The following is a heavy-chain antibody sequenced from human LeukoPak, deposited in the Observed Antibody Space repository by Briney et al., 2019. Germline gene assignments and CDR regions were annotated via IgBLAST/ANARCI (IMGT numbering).Heavy chain of an antibody. Sequence: PGGSLRLSCAASGFTVSSNYMSWVRQAPGKGLEWVSVIYSGGSTYYADSVKGRFTISRDNSKNTLYLQMNSLRAEDTAVYYCATVADFGDYYFDYWGQGTLVTVSS. CDR2: IYSGGST. CDR3: ATVADFGDYYFDY. CDR1: GFTVSSNY. D-gene: IGHD4-17*01. J-gene: IGHJ4*02. V-gene: IGHV3-53*01.